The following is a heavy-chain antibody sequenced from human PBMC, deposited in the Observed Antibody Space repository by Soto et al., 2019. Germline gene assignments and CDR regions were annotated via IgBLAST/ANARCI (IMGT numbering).Heavy chain of an antibody. Sequence: EVQLVESGGGIVQPGGSLRLSCAASGFTFSSYWMHWVRQAPGKGLVWVSRINSDGSRTSYADSAKGRFTISRDNAKNXLYLQMNSLRAEDTAVYYCARGDGDYYDGNGYLGRHWGQGTLVTVSS. CDR2: INSDGSRT. V-gene: IGHV3-74*01. CDR1: GFTFSSYW. J-gene: IGHJ4*02. CDR3: ARGDGDYYDGNGYLGRH. D-gene: IGHD3-22*01.